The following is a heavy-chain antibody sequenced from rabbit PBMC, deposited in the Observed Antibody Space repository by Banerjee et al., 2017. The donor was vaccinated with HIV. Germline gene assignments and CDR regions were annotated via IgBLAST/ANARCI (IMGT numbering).Heavy chain of an antibody. Sequence: QEQLEESGGDLVQPEGSLTLTCTASGFSFSSSYYMCWVRQAPGKGLEWIGCIDHGAANTYYASWAKGRFTISKTSSTTVTLQMTSLTAADTATYFCAREQYAGYAGYGLWGQGTLVTVS. CDR2: IDHGAANT. V-gene: IGHV1S45*01. D-gene: IGHD7-1*01. J-gene: IGHJ3*01. CDR3: AREQYAGYAGYGL. CDR1: GFSFSSSYY.